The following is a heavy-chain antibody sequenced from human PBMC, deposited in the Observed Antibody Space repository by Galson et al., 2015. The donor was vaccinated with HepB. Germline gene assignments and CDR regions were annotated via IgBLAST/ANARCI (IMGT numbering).Heavy chain of an antibody. D-gene: IGHD3-3*01. J-gene: IGHJ6*03. CDR2: ISSSSSTI. CDR1: GFTFSSYS. Sequence: SLRLSCAASGFTFSSYSMNWVRQAPGKGLEWVSYISSSSSTIYYADSVKGRFTISRDNAKNSLYLQMNSLRDKDTAVYYCARVYDFWTSAGYYYYMDVWGKGTTVTVSS. CDR3: ARVYDFWTSAGYYYYMDV. V-gene: IGHV3-48*02.